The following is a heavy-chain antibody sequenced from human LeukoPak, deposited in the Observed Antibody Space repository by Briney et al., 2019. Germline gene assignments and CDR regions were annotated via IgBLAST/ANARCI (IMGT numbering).Heavy chain of an antibody. J-gene: IGHJ4*02. D-gene: IGHD6-13*01. Sequence: PGGSLRLSCAASGFTFSSYDMHWVRQAPGKGLEWVAVISYDGSNKYYADSVKGRFTISRDNSKNTLYLQMNSLRAEDTAVYYCARTEGIAAASRGFYYWGQGTLVTVSS. CDR3: ARTEGIAAASRGFYY. CDR2: ISYDGSNK. CDR1: GFTFSSYD. V-gene: IGHV3-30*04.